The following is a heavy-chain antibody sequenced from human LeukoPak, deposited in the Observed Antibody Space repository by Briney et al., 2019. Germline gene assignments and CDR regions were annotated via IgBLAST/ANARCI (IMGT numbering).Heavy chain of an antibody. D-gene: IGHD2-2*02. V-gene: IGHV3-11*04. CDR1: GFTFSDYY. Sequence: GSLRLSCAASGFTFSDYYMSGIRQAPGKGLEWVSYISSSGSTIYYADSVKGRFTISRDNAKNSLYLQMNSLRAEDTAVYYCARVGRYCSSTSCYNGYYFDYWGQGTLVTVSS. J-gene: IGHJ4*02. CDR2: ISSSGSTI. CDR3: ARVGRYCSSTSCYNGYYFDY.